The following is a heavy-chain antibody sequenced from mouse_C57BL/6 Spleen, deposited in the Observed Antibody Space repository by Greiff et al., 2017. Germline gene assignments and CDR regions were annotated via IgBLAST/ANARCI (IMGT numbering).Heavy chain of an antibody. J-gene: IGHJ4*01. D-gene: IGHD4-1*01. Sequence: VQLQQPGAELVRPGSSVKLSCKASGYTFTSYWMHWVKQRPIQGLEWIGNIDPSDSETHYNQKFKDKATLTVDKSSSTAYMQLSSLTSEDSAVDYCARITGTDYAMDYWGQGTSVTVSS. CDR2: IDPSDSET. V-gene: IGHV1-52*01. CDR3: ARITGTDYAMDY. CDR1: GYTFTSYW.